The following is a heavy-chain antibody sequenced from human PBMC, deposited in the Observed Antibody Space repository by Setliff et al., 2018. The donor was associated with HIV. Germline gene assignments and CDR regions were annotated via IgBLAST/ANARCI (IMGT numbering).Heavy chain of an antibody. CDR2: VYYTGST. D-gene: IGHD4-17*01. V-gene: IGHV4-59*01. CDR1: AFSMSSYY. J-gene: IGHJ3*02. Sequence: SETLSLTCSVSAFSMSSYYWSLIRQPPGKGLEWIGCVYYTGSTNYSPSLKSRVTISIDTSKNQFSLKLSSVTAADTAVCYCARGPTVTARRERAFDIWGQGTMVTVSS. CDR3: ARGPTVTARRERAFDI.